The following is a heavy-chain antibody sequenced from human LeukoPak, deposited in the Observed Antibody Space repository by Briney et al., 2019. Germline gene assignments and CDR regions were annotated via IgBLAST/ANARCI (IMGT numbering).Heavy chain of an antibody. CDR1: GFTFSDYY. D-gene: IGHD2-21*02. V-gene: IGHV3-11*01. J-gene: IGHJ4*02. CDR3: ARDHLPVVTAIRSHYFDY. CDR2: ISSSGSTI. Sequence: GGSLRLSCAASGFTFSDYYMSWLRQAPGKGLEWVSYISSSGSTIYYADSVKGRFTISRDNAKNSLYLQMNSLRAEDTAVYYCARDHLPVVTAIRSHYFDYWGQGTLVTVSS.